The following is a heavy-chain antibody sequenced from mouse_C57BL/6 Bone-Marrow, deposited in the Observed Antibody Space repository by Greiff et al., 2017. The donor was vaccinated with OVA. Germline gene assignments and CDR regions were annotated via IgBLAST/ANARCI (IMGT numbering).Heavy chain of an antibody. CDR1: GYTFTSYW. CDR3: ARSPYYSNYWYFDV. CDR2: IYPSDSET. J-gene: IGHJ1*03. D-gene: IGHD2-5*01. Sequence: QVQLQQPGAELVRPGSSVKLSCKASGYTFTSYWMDWVKQRPGQGLEWIGNIYPSDSETHYNQKFKDKATLTVDKSSSTAYMQLSSLTSEDSAVYYWARSPYYSNYWYFDVWGTGTTVTVSS. V-gene: IGHV1-61*01.